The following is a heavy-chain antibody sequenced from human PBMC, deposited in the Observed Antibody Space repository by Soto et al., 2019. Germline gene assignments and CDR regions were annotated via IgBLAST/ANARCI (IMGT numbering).Heavy chain of an antibody. Sequence: QVQLVESGGGVVQPGRSLRLSCAASGFTFSSYGMHWVRQAPGKGLEWVAVIWYDGSNKYYADSVKGRFTISRDNSKNTLYLQMNSLRAEDTAVYYCARTRGYSYGYWDYWGQGNLVTVSS. CDR2: IWYDGSNK. D-gene: IGHD5-18*01. CDR3: ARTRGYSYGYWDY. CDR1: GFTFSSYG. J-gene: IGHJ4*02. V-gene: IGHV3-33*01.